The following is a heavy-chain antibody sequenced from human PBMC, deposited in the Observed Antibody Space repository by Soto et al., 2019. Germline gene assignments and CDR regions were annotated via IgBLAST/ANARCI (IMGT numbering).Heavy chain of an antibody. CDR3: ARVAHQSLDY. D-gene: IGHD5-12*01. J-gene: IGHJ4*02. CDR2: INPSDGGT. Sequence: RASVKVSCKTSGYTFTKYHIHCVRQAPGQGLEWLGIINPSDGGTGYAQKFQGRVTMTRDTSTSTVYMDMSSLRSEDTAVYYCARVAHQSLDYWGLGTLVTVSS. CDR1: GYTFTKYH. V-gene: IGHV1-46*01.